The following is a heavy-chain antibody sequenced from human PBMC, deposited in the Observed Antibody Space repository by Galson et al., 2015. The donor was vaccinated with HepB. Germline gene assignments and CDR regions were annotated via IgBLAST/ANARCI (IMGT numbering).Heavy chain of an antibody. CDR2: ILYDGHNN. CDR1: AFTFSNYA. CDR3: ARRAGASGGFAFDY. J-gene: IGHJ4*02. D-gene: IGHD3-10*01. V-gene: IGHV3-30*04. Sequence: SLRLSCAASAFTFSNYAMHWVRQAPGKGLEWLAVILYDGHNNYYADSARGRFTISRDNSKRTLYLLMNSLRAEDTAVYYCARRAGASGGFAFDYWGQGTLVIVSS.